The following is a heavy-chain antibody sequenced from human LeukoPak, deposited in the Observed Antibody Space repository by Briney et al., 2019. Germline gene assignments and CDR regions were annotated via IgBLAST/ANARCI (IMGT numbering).Heavy chain of an antibody. D-gene: IGHD1-26*01. J-gene: IGHJ4*02. V-gene: IGHV1-8*01. Sequence: GASVKVSCKASGYTFTSYDINWVRQATGQGLEWMGWMNPNSGNTGYAQKFQGRVTMTRNTSISTAYMELSSLRSEDTAVYYCARASTLLALGAEWYFDYWGQGTLVTVSS. CDR1: GYTFTSYD. CDR3: ARASTLLALGAEWYFDY. CDR2: MNPNSGNT.